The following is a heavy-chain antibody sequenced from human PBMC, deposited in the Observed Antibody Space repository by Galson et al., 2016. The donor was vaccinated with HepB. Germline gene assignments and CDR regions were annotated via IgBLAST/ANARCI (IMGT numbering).Heavy chain of an antibody. CDR1: GFSLSTSGVG. CDR3: VTGNCSGGSCYPSDY. Sequence: PALVKPTQTLTLTCTFSGFSLSTSGVGVGWIRQPPGKALEWLALIYWDGDKRYSPSLKSRLTITKDTSKNQVFLTMTNMDPVDTATYYVVTGNCSGGSCYPSDYWGQGTLVTVSS. V-gene: IGHV2-5*02. J-gene: IGHJ4*02. CDR2: IYWDGDK. D-gene: IGHD2-15*01.